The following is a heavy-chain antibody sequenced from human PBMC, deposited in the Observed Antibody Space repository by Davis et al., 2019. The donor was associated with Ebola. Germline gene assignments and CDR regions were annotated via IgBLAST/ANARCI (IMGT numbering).Heavy chain of an antibody. V-gene: IGHV3-23*01. CDR2: MSGSGDST. Sequence: GESLKISCAASGFRFSSYALSWVRQAPGKGLEWVSRMSGSGDSTYYADSVKGRFTISRDNSKNTLYLQMNSLRAEDTAVYYCARWNFGVGRYGMDVWGQGTTVTVSS. CDR3: ARWNFGVGRYGMDV. D-gene: IGHD3-3*01. CDR1: GFRFSSYA. J-gene: IGHJ6*02.